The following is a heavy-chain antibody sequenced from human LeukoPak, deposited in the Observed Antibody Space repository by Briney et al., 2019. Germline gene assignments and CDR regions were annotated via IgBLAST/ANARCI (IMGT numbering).Heavy chain of an antibody. J-gene: IGHJ4*02. CDR1: GFAFSSYT. Sequence: GGSLRLSCAASGFAFSSYTMNWVRQAPGKGLEWVSSISSSSSYMYYADSVKGRFTISRDNAKNSLYLQMNSLRAEDTAVYYCASAGLVYSSGWYLETPFDYWGQGTLVTVSS. CDR3: ASAGLVYSSGWYLETPFDY. V-gene: IGHV3-21*01. D-gene: IGHD6-13*01. CDR2: ISSSSSYM.